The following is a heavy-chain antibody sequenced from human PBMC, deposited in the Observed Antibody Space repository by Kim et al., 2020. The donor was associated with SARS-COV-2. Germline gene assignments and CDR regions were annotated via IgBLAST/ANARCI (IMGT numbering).Heavy chain of an antibody. Sequence: GGSLRLSCAASGFTFSTTAMTWVRQAPGKGLEWVSIISGNAASTYYADSVKGRFTISRDNSKNTLFLQMNSMRAEDTAVYFCAKGIGVPAATFDSWGQGT. CDR2: ISGNAAST. V-gene: IGHV3-23*01. CDR3: AKGIGVPAATFDS. CDR1: GFTFSTTA. D-gene: IGHD2-2*01. J-gene: IGHJ4*02.